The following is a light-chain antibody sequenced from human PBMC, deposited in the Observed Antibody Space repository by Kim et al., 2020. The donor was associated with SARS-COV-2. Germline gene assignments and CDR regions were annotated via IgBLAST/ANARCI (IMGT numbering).Light chain of an antibody. V-gene: IGKV3-20*01. J-gene: IGKJ1*01. CDR1: QSVSSNY. CDR3: QQYGTS. CDR2: GAS. Sequence: LSLSTGERATLSCRASQSVSSNYLAWYQQTPGQAPRILIYGASNRATGIPDRFSGSGSGTDFTLTISRLEPEDFAVYYCQQYGTSFGQGTKVDIK.